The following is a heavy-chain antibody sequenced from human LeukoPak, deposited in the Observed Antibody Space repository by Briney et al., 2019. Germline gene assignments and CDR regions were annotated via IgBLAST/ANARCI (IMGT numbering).Heavy chain of an antibody. J-gene: IGHJ5*02. Sequence: AGGSLRLSCTTSGFTSGDYAMSWVRQAPGKGLEWVSYISSSGSTIYYADSVKGRFTISRDNAKNSLYLQMNSLRAEDTAVYYCARDPIAAAGTDWFDPWGQGTLVTVSS. V-gene: IGHV3-48*03. CDR1: GFTSGDYA. D-gene: IGHD6-13*01. CDR3: ARDPIAAAGTDWFDP. CDR2: ISSSGSTI.